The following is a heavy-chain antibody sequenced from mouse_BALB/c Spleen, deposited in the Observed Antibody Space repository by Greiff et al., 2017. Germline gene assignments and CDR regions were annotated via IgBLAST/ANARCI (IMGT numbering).Heavy chain of an antibody. CDR1: GYAFSSYW. Sequence: VQLQQSGAELVRPGSSVKISCKASGYAFSSYWMNWVKQRPGQGLEWIGQIYPGDGDTNYNGKFKGKATLTADKSSSTAYMHLSSLTSEDSAVYFCARKGHYGYDVGFYWGQGTLVTVSA. J-gene: IGHJ3*01. CDR3: ARKGHYGYDVGFY. CDR2: IYPGDGDT. D-gene: IGHD2-2*01. V-gene: IGHV1-80*01.